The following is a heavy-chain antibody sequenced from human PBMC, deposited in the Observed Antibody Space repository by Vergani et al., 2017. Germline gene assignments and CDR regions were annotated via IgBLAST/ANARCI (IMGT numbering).Heavy chain of an antibody. CDR2: ISASGGTT. V-gene: IGHV3-23*01. D-gene: IGHD1-26*01. Sequence: EVQLLESGGGLVQPGGSLRLSCAASGFTFSSYAMSWVRQAPGKGLEWVSGISASGGTTYYADSVKGRFTISRDNSKNTLYLQMNSLRAEDTAVYYCSKDPSSGSPYYFDYGGQGTLVTVSS. CDR1: GFTFSSYA. J-gene: IGHJ4*02. CDR3: SKDPSSGSPYYFDY.